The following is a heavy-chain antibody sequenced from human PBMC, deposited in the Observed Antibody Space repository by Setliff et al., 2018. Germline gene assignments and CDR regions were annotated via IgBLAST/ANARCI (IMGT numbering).Heavy chain of an antibody. Sequence: SETLSLTCAVYGGSFSGYHWSWIRQPPGKGLEWIGEINHSGSTNYNPSLKSRVTISVDTSKNQFSLKLSSVTAADTAVYYCARGFYYYYYYYMDVWGKGTTVTVSS. J-gene: IGHJ6*03. CDR3: ARGFYYYYYYYMDV. CDR2: INHSGST. CDR1: GGSFSGYH. V-gene: IGHV4-34*01.